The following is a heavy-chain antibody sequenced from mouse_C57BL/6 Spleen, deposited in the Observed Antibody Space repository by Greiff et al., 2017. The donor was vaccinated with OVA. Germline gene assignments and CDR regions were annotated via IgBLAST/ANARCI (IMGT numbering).Heavy chain of an antibody. Sequence: QVQLQQPGAELVMPGASVKLSCKASGYTFTSYWMHWVKQRPGQGLEWIGEIDPSDSYTNYNQKFKGKSTLTVDKSSSKAYMQLSSLTSEDSAVYYCARGRDYDGTGAMDYWGQGTSVTVSS. J-gene: IGHJ4*01. CDR3: ARGRDYDGTGAMDY. D-gene: IGHD2-4*01. CDR1: GYTFTSYW. V-gene: IGHV1-69*01. CDR2: IDPSDSYT.